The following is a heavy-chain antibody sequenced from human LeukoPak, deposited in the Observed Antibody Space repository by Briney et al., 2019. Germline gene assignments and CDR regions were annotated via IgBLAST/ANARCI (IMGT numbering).Heavy chain of an antibody. V-gene: IGHV3-30*04. CDR3: ARPLGPNTALDTNLDY. CDR2: ISYDGIDK. D-gene: IGHD5-18*01. J-gene: IGHJ4*02. Sequence: PGGSLRLSCAASGFTLNTYSIYWVRQAPGKGLEWVTLISYDGIDKYYANFVKGRFTISRDSSKNRRNLRMTSLRLGNTVVYNCARPLGPNTALDTNLDYWGQGAQVTVSA. CDR1: GFTLNTYS.